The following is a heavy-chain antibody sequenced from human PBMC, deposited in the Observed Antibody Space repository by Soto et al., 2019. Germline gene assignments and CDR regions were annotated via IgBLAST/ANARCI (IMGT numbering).Heavy chain of an antibody. D-gene: IGHD3-10*01. CDR2: IYHSGDT. CDR1: GVSISSSNW. CDR3: ASKYGSGSYYVAY. J-gene: IGHJ4*02. Sequence: QVQLQESGPGLVKPPGTLSLTCAVSGVSISSSNWWSWVRQPPGKGLEWIGEIYHSGDTNYNPSLKSRVTRSVDKSKNQFSLKLISVTAADTAVYYCASKYGSGSYYVAYWGQGTLVTVSS. V-gene: IGHV4-4*03.